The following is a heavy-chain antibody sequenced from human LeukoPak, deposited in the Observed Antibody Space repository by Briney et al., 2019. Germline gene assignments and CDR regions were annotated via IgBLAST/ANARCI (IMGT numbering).Heavy chain of an antibody. D-gene: IGHD3-22*01. J-gene: IGHJ4*02. CDR3: ASFRMLTTTYYSTPSGYKGFDN. CDR1: GGSISSSSYY. CDR2: IYYSGST. V-gene: IGHV4-39*07. Sequence: SETLSLTCTVSGGSISSSSYYWGWIRQPPGKGLEWIGSIYYSGSTYYNPSLKSRVTISVDTSKNQFSLKLSSVTAADTAVYSCASFRMLTTTYYSTPSGYKGFDNWGQGTLVTVSS.